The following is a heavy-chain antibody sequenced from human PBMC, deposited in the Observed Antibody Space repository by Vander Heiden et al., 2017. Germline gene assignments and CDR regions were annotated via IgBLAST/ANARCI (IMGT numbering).Heavy chain of an antibody. CDR3: ARGGGYNWNYFDY. Sequence: QVQLVESGGGVVQPGRSLRLSWAASGFTFGSYGMHWGGKAPGKGLEWVAVIWYDGSNKYYADAVKGRFTISRDNSKNTLYLQMKSLRAEDTAVYYCARGGGYNWNYFDYWGQGTLVTVSS. J-gene: IGHJ4*02. CDR1: GFTFGSYG. D-gene: IGHD1-20*01. CDR2: IWYDGSNK. V-gene: IGHV3-33*01.